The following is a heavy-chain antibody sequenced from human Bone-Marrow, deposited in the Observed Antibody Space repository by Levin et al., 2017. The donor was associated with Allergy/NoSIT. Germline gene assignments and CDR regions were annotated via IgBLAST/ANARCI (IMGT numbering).Heavy chain of an antibody. D-gene: IGHD5-12*01. CDR3: ARDGNSGNHWGGGDY. V-gene: IGHV3-53*01. CDR2: MYSGGGI. J-gene: IGHJ4*02. CDR1: GFTVSNNY. Sequence: GGSLRLSCAASGFTVSNNYMFWFRQAPGKGLEWVSLMYSGGGIKYADSVKGRFTISRDNSKNTLYLQMNSLRAEDTAVYYCARDGNSGNHWGGGDYWGQGTLVTVSS.